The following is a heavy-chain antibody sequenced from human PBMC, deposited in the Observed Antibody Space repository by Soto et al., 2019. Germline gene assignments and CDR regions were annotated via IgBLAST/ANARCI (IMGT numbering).Heavy chain of an antibody. D-gene: IGHD1-26*01. V-gene: IGHV4-34*01. Sequence: SETLSLTCAVFGGSFRNYYWSWIRQPPGKGLEWIVEINHSGSTNYNPTLKSRVTISVDTSKHQFSLELSSVTAADTAVYYCAGTPGDAFDIWGPGTMVTVSS. CDR2: INHSGST. CDR3: AGTPGDAFDI. J-gene: IGHJ3*02. CDR1: GGSFRNYY.